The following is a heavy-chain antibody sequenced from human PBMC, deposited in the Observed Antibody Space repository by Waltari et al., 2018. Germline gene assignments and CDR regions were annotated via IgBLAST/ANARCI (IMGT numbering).Heavy chain of an antibody. J-gene: IGHJ4*02. CDR2: IKQDGSEK. D-gene: IGHD4-17*01. V-gene: IGHV3-7*01. CDR3: ARGLTTVTAKDYFDY. CDR1: GFTFSGYW. Sequence: EVQLVESGGGLVQPGGSLRLSCAASGFTFSGYWMNWVRQAPGKGLEWVDNIKQDGSEKNYVDSVEGRITISRDNAKNSLYLQMNSLRAEDTAVYYCARGLTTVTAKDYFDYWGQGALVTVSS.